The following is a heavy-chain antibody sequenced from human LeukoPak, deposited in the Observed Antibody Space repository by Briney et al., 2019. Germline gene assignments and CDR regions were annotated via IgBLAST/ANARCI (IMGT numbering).Heavy chain of an antibody. J-gene: IGHJ6*03. D-gene: IGHD6-13*01. CDR2: IYTSGST. CDR3: ARLAAAGYYYYYYMDV. V-gene: IGHV4-4*07. CDR1: GGSISSYY. Sequence: SETPSLTCTVSGGSISSYYWSWIRQPAGKGLEWIGRIYTSGSTNYNPSLKSRVTISVDKSKNQFSLKLSSVTAADTAVYYCARLAAAGYYYYYYMDVWGKGTTVTVSS.